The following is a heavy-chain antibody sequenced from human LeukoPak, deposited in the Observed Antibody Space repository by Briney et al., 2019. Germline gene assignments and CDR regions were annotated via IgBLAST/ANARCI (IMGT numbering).Heavy chain of an antibody. V-gene: IGHV4-61*05. Sequence: SETLSLTCTVSGGSISSSSYYWGWIRQPPGKGLEWIGYIYYSGSTKYNPSLQTRVPMSVDTSKNQFSLNLSSVTAADTALYYCAKISSSIYYGMDVWGQGTKVTVSS. CDR1: GGSISSSSYY. J-gene: IGHJ6*02. D-gene: IGHD6-13*01. CDR2: IYYSGST. CDR3: AKISSSIYYGMDV.